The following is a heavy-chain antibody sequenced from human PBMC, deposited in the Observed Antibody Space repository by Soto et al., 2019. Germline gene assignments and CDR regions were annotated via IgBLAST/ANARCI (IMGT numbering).Heavy chain of an antibody. Sequence: QPGGSLRLSCAASGFTFSSYAMHWVRQAPGKGLEWVAVISYDGSNKYYADSVKGRFTISRDNSKNTLYLQMNSLRAEDTAVYYCARDRGGERVRFPYYFDYWGQGTLVTVSS. V-gene: IGHV3-30-3*01. CDR2: ISYDGSNK. J-gene: IGHJ4*02. D-gene: IGHD2-21*01. CDR1: GFTFSSYA. CDR3: ARDRGGERVRFPYYFDY.